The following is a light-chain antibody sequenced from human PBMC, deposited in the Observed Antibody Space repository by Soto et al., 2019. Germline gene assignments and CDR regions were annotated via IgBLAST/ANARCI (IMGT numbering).Light chain of an antibody. CDR3: QQYTGPPTT. Sequence: EVMMTQFPDTVSVTPGETVTLSCGASQTVSSNYLAWCQQRPGQAPRLLIYGASTRAAGIPDRFSGSGSGTDFTLTITRLEPEDSAVYFCQQYTGPPTTFGQGTRLEIK. CDR2: GAS. J-gene: IGKJ5*01. CDR1: QTVSSNY. V-gene: IGKV3-20*01.